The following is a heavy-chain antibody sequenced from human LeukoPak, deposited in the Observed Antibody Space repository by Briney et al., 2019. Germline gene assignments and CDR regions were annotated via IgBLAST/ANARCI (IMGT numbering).Heavy chain of an antibody. V-gene: IGHV4-34*01. J-gene: IGHJ5*02. CDR1: GGSFSGYY. D-gene: IGHD6-19*01. Sequence: SETLSLTCAVYGGSFSGYYWSWIRQPPGKGLEWIGEINHSGSTNYNPSLKSRVTISVDTSKNQFPLKLSSVTAADTAVYYCATPGGGWGFNWFDPWGQGTLVTVSS. CDR3: ATPGGGWGFNWFDP. CDR2: INHSGST.